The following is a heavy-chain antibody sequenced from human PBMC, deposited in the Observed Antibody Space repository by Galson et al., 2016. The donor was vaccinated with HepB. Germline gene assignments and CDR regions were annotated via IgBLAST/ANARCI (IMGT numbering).Heavy chain of an antibody. CDR3: ARSYLLGRGFGW. Sequence: CAISGDSVSSNSAGWHWIRQSPSRGLEWLGRTFYRSNWQNDYAESVKSRITINPDTSKNQFSPQLNSVTPDDTAMYYCARSYLLGRGFGWWGQGTLVTVSS. J-gene: IGHJ4*02. D-gene: IGHD7-27*01. CDR1: GDSVSSNSAG. CDR2: TFYRSNWQN. V-gene: IGHV6-1*01.